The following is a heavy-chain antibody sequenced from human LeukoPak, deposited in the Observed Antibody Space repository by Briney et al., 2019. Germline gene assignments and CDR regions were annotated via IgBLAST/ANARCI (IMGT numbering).Heavy chain of an antibody. D-gene: IGHD6-19*01. J-gene: IGHJ4*02. Sequence: SETLSLTCTVSNGSISGYYWSWIRQPPGKGLEWIGYIYYSGSTNYNPSLESRVTISVDTSKNQFSLKLSSVTAADTAVYYCARDRYSSGTLDYWGQGTLVTVSS. CDR2: IYYSGST. V-gene: IGHV4-59*12. CDR1: NGSISGYY. CDR3: ARDRYSSGTLDY.